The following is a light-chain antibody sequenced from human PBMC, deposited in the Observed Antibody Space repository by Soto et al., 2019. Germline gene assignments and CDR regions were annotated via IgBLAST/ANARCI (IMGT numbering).Light chain of an antibody. J-gene: IGKJ1*01. CDR1: QSVSTY. CDR2: GAS. Sequence: EGGFTQSPNTLSFSPGDRAPPSCRASQSVSTYLAWYQQKPGQAPRLLIYGASNRATGIPDRFSGSGSGTDFTLTISRLEPEDFAVYYCQQYGSSGTFGQGTKVDIK. CDR3: QQYGSSGT. V-gene: IGKV3-20*01.